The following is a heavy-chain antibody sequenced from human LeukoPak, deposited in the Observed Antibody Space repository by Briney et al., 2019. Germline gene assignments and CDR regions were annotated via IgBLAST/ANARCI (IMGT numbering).Heavy chain of an antibody. CDR2: INHSGST. V-gene: IGHV4-4*02. CDR3: ARGYYDSTGDAFDI. CDR1: GGSISSTNW. J-gene: IGHJ3*02. D-gene: IGHD3-22*01. Sequence: SGTLSLTCAVSGGSISSTNWWSWVRQPPGKGLEWIGEINHSGSTNYNPSLKSRVTISVDTSKNQFSLKLSSVTAADTAVYYCARGYYDSTGDAFDIWGQGTMVTVSS.